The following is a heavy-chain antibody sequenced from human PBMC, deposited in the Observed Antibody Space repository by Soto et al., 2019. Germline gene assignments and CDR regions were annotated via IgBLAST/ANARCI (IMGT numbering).Heavy chain of an antibody. CDR3: RLSGSSVGWWYFQH. CDR1: GFTVSSNY. Sequence: EVQLVESGGGLIQPGGSLSLSCAASGFTVSSNYMSWVRQAPGKGLEWVSVIYSGGNTYYADSVKGRFTISSDNSKYTLYLEMNTPRAEDAAGYCCRLSGSSVGWWYFQHWGQGMLVTVSS. J-gene: IGHJ1*01. D-gene: IGHD1-26*01. CDR2: IYSGGNT. V-gene: IGHV3-53*01.